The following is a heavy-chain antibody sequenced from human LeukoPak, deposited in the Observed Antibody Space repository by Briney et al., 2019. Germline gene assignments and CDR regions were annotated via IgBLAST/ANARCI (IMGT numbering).Heavy chain of an antibody. V-gene: IGHV1-2*02. J-gene: IGHJ4*02. CDR2: NNPSSGGT. CDR3: ARDGWYRYDSSGYYPHALSFDY. Sequence: GASVKVSCKASGYTFTGYYMDWVRQAPGQGLEWMGWNNPSSGGTNYAQKFQGRVTMTRDMSTSTVYMELSSLRSEEPAVYYCARDGWYRYDSSGYYPHALSFDYWGQGTLVTVSS. D-gene: IGHD3-22*01. CDR1: GYTFTGYY.